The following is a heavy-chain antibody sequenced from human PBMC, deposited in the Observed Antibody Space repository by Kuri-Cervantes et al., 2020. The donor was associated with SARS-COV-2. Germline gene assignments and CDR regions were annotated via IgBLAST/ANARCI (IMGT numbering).Heavy chain of an antibody. V-gene: IGHV4-39*01. Sequence: SETLSLTCTVSGGSISSGYYWGWIRQPPGKGLEWIGSIYYSGSTYYNPSLKSRVTISVDTSKNQFSLKLSSVTAADTAVYYCARQMMSSITIFGVVITRNWFDPWGQGTLVTVSS. D-gene: IGHD3-3*01. J-gene: IGHJ5*02. CDR2: IYYSGST. CDR3: ARQMMSSITIFGVVITRNWFDP. CDR1: GGSISSGYY.